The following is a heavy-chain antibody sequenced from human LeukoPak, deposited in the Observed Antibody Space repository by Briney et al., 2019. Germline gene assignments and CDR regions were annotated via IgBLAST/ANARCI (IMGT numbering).Heavy chain of an antibody. J-gene: IGHJ5*02. Sequence: SETLSLTCAVYGGSVSGYYWSWIRQPPGKGLEWIGEIYNSGSTDYTPSLKSRVTISVDTSKNQFSLKLSSVTAADTAVYYCARGDFWSGYDNWFDPWGQGTLVTVSS. CDR3: ARGDFWSGYDNWFDP. CDR2: IYNSGST. D-gene: IGHD3-3*01. CDR1: GGSVSGYY. V-gene: IGHV4-34*01.